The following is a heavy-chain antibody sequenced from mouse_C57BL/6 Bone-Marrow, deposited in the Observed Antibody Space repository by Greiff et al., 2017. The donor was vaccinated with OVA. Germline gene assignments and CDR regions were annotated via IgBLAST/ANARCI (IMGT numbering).Heavy chain of an antibody. J-gene: IGHJ1*03. CDR2: IDPETGGT. V-gene: IGHV1-15*01. Sequence: VQLQESGAELVRPGASVTLSCKASGYTFTDYEMHWVKQTPVHGLEWIGAIDPETGGTAYNQKFKGKAILTADKSSSTAYMELRSLTSEDSAVYYCTRWGLREYFDVWGTGTTVTVSS. CDR3: TRWGLREYFDV. CDR1: GYTFTDYE. D-gene: IGHD2-4*01.